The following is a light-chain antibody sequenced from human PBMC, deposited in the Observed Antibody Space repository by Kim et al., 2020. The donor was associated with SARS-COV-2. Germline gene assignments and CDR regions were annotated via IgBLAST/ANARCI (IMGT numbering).Light chain of an antibody. CDR1: QYVAVW. Sequence: ASVGDGVTGSCRASQYVAVWLAWYQQKPGKGPTLLIYNSEDVQSGVPSRFSGSGTGTDFTLTITNLQPEDAATYYCQQANNFPLTFGGGTKVDIK. J-gene: IGKJ4*01. CDR3: QQANNFPLT. CDR2: NSE. V-gene: IGKV1-12*01.